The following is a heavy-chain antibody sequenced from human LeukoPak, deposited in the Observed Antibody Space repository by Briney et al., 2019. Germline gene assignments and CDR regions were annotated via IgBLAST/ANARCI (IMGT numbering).Heavy chain of an antibody. Sequence: PSETLSLTCAVSGGSISSSNWWSWVRQPPEKGLEWIGEIYHSGSTNYNPSLKSRVTISVDTSKNQFSLKLSSVTAADTAVYYCARRLPHQTLNYYGSGRTNWFDPWGQGTLVTVSS. D-gene: IGHD3-10*01. CDR1: GGSISSSNW. V-gene: IGHV4-4*02. J-gene: IGHJ5*02. CDR2: IYHSGST. CDR3: ARRLPHQTLNYYGSGRTNWFDP.